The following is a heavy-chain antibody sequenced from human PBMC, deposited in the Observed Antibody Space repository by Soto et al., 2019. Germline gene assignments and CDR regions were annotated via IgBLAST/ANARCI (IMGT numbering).Heavy chain of an antibody. D-gene: IGHD5-12*01. CDR2: IIPIFGSA. J-gene: IGHJ4*02. Sequence: ASVKVSCKASGGTFSNYALSWVRQAPGQGLEWMGGIIPIFGSANYAQKFQGRVTITADDSTSTAYMELSSLRPDDTAVYYCAREVTVASYSFDFCGQGTLVTVSS. V-gene: IGHV1-69*13. CDR3: AREVTVASYSFDF. CDR1: GGTFSNYA.